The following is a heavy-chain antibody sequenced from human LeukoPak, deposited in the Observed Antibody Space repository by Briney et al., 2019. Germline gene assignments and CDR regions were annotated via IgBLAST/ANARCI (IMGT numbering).Heavy chain of an antibody. J-gene: IGHJ4*02. CDR3: AKAGAVCSSTSCYAKY. CDR2: ISSSSTI. V-gene: IGHV3-48*01. D-gene: IGHD2-2*01. CDR1: GFTFSSYS. Sequence: GGSLRLSCAASGFTFSSYSMNWVRQAPGKGLEWVSYISSSSTIYYADSVKGRFTISRDNAKNTLYLQMHSLRAEDTAVYYCAKAGAVCSSTSCYAKYWGQGTLVTVSS.